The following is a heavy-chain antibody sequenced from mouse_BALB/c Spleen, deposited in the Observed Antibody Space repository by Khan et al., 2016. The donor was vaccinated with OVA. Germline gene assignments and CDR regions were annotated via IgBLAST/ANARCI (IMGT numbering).Heavy chain of an antibody. Sequence: EVELVESGPSLVKPSQTLSLTCSVTDDSITTGYWNWIRKFPGNKLEYMGYIIYTGYTYYNPSLKSRISITRHTSNNQYYLQLNSVTDEDTATYYCARSTYRYAFVYWGQGTLVTVSA. CDR1: DDSITTGY. CDR2: IIYTGYT. V-gene: IGHV3-8*02. CDR3: ARSTYRYAFVY. J-gene: IGHJ3*01. D-gene: IGHD2-14*01.